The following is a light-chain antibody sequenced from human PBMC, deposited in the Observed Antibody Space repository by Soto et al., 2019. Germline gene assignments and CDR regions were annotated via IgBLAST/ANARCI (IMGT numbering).Light chain of an antibody. CDR1: QSVSSSY. CDR2: GAS. CDR3: QQYGSSPQT. J-gene: IGKJ1*01. Sequence: EHVLTQSPGTLSLSPGERATLSCRASQSVSSSYLAWYQQKPGQAPRLLIYGASSRATGIPDRFSGSGSGTDFTLTISRLEPEDVAVYYCQQYGSSPQTFGQGTKVEIK. V-gene: IGKV3-20*01.